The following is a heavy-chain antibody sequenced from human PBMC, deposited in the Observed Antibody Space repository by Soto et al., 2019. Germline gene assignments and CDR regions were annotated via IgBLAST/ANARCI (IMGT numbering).Heavy chain of an antibody. V-gene: IGHV1-46*01. J-gene: IGHJ6*02. CDR1: GYTFTSYY. CDR3: ARDGPTYYDFWSGYSRRLEGYYYYYVMDV. Sequence: GASVKVSCKASGYTFTSYYMHWVRQAPGQGLEWMGIINPSDGSTSYAQKFQGRVTMTRDTSTSTVYMELSSLRSEDTAVYYCARDGPTYYDFWSGYSRRLEGYYYYYVMDVWGQGTTVTVSS. D-gene: IGHD3-3*01. CDR2: INPSDGST.